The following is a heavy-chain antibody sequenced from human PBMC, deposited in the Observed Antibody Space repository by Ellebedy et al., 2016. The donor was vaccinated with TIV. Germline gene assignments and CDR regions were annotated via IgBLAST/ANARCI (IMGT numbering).Heavy chain of an antibody. CDR2: IYYRGTT. CDR3: ARHADHDILTLYSPLDL. J-gene: IGHJ4*02. D-gene: IGHD3-9*01. CDR1: GGSISYYY. V-gene: IGHV4-59*08. Sequence: MPSETLSLTCTFSGGSISYYYWSWIRQPPGKEPEWIGNIYYRGTTNYKPSLKSRVTISVDTTSNQLSLKLTSVTAADTAVYYCARHADHDILTLYSPLDLWGQGILVTVSS.